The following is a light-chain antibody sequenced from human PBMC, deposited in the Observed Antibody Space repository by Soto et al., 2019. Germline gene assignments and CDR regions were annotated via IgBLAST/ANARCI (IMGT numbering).Light chain of an antibody. CDR1: SSDVGLYNF. V-gene: IGLV2-8*01. CDR3: SSYAGFNKVV. Sequence: QSVLTQPPSASGSPGQSVTISCTGTSSDVGLYNFVSWYQQHPGKAPKLTIYDVSKRPSGVPDRFSGSKSGNTAFLTVSWLQAEDEADYYCSSYAGFNKVVFGGGTKLTVL. J-gene: IGLJ2*01. CDR2: DVS.